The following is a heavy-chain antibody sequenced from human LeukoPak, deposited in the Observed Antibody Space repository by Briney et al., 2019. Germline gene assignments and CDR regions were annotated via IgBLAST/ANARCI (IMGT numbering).Heavy chain of an antibody. J-gene: IGHJ6*02. CDR1: GGTFSSYA. V-gene: IGHV1-69*01. Sequence: SVKVSCKASGGTFSSYAISWVRQAPGQGLEWMGGIIPIFGTANYAQKFQGRVTITADESTSTAYMELRSLRSDDTAVYYCARGLPPYYYGSGSYPPYYGMDVWGQGTTVTVSS. CDR2: IIPIFGTA. CDR3: ARGLPPYYYGSGSYPPYYGMDV. D-gene: IGHD3-10*01.